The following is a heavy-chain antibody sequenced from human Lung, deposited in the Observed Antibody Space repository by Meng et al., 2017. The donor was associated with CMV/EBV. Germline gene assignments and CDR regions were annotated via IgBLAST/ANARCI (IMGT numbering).Heavy chain of an antibody. CDR3: ARGYCSGGSCPVFDP. CDR2: MHPNSGNA. Sequence: AEVKKPGDSVKVSCKASGYTFTSYDINWVRQATGQGLEWMGWMHPNSGNAGYAQKFQGRVTMTRNTSISTAYMELSSLRSEDTAVYYCARGYCSGGSCPVFDPWGQGTLVTVSS. CDR1: GYTFTSYD. D-gene: IGHD2-15*01. V-gene: IGHV1-8*01. J-gene: IGHJ5*02.